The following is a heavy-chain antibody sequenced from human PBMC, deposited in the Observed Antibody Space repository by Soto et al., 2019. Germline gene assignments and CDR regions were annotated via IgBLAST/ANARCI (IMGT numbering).Heavy chain of an antibody. CDR3: AKDLYPQQWLAPYYYYGMDV. D-gene: IGHD6-19*01. V-gene: IGHV3-43*01. J-gene: IGHJ6*02. Sequence: DVQLVESGGVVVQPGGSLRLSCAASGFTFDDYTMHWVRQAPGKGLEWVSLISWDGGSTYYADSVKGRFTISRDNSKNSLYLQMNSLRTEDTALYYCAKDLYPQQWLAPYYYYGMDVWGQGTTVTVSS. CDR2: ISWDGGST. CDR1: GFTFDDYT.